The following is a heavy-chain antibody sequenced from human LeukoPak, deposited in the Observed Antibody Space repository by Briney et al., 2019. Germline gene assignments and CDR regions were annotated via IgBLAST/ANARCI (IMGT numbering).Heavy chain of an antibody. D-gene: IGHD3-22*01. CDR3: ASRKFYYDSSGYSSDAFDI. V-gene: IGHV3-11*04. J-gene: IGHJ3*02. Sequence: GGSLRLSCAASGFTFTDSYMTWIRQAPGKGLEWVSYIGSSGSTKYYADSVKGRFTISSDNAKNSLYLQMNSLRAEDTAIYYCASRKFYYDSSGYSSDAFDIWGQGTMVTVSS. CDR1: GFTFTDSY. CDR2: IGSSGSTK.